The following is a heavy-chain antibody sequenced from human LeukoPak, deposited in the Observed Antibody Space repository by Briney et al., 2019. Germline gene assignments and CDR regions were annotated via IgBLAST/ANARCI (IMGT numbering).Heavy chain of an antibody. Sequence: GGSLRLSCAASGFTFSSYWMSWVRQAPGKGLEYVSAISSNGGSTYYANSVKGRFTISRDNSKNTLYLQMGSLRAEDMAVYYCARLVATKYYFDYWGQGTLVTVSS. D-gene: IGHD5-12*01. J-gene: IGHJ4*02. CDR2: ISSNGGST. CDR1: GFTFSSYW. V-gene: IGHV3-64*01. CDR3: ARLVATKYYFDY.